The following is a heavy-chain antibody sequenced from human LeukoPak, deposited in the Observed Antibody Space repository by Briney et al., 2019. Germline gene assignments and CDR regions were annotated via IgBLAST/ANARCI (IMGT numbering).Heavy chain of an antibody. CDR2: IHYSGST. Sequence: SETLSLTCTVSGGSISSSSYYWGWIRQPPGKGLEWIGSIHYSGSTYYNPSLKSRVTISVDTSKNQFSLKVSSVTPADTAVYYCARHERSSSLYYYYYYMDVWGKGTTVTVSS. CDR3: ARHERSSSLYYYYYYMDV. J-gene: IGHJ6*03. V-gene: IGHV4-39*01. CDR1: GGSISSSSYY. D-gene: IGHD6-6*01.